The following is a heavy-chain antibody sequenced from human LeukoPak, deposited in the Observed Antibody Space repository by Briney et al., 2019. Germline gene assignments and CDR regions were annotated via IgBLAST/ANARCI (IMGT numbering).Heavy chain of an antibody. CDR1: GFTFSSYS. D-gene: IGHD3-22*01. V-gene: IGHV3-21*01. J-gene: IGHJ3*02. CDR3: ARDITMIVRGAFDI. CDR2: ISSSSSYI. Sequence: PGGSLRLSCAASGFTFSSYSMNWVRQAPGKGLEWVSSISSSSSYIYYADSVKGRFTISRDNAKNSLYLQMNSLRAEDTAVYYCARDITMIVRGAFDIWGQGTMVTVSS.